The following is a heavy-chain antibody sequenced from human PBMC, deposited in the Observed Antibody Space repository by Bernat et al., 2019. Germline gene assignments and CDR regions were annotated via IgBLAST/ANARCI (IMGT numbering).Heavy chain of an antibody. CDR1: GGSISSSSYY. J-gene: IGHJ4*02. V-gene: IGHV4-39*01. CDR3: ARAPFGYFDY. Sequence: QLQLQESGPGLVKPSETLSLTCTVSGGSISSSSYYWGWIRQPPGKGLEWIGSIYHSGRTCYNPSLKSRVTISVDTSKNQFSLKLSSVTAADTAVYYCARAPFGYFDYWGQGTLVTVSS. CDR2: IYHSGRT. D-gene: IGHD3-16*01.